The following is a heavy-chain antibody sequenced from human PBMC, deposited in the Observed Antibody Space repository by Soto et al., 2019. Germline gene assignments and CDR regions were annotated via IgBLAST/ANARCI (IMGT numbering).Heavy chain of an antibody. V-gene: IGHV3-33*01. Sequence: QVQLVESGGGVVQPGRSLRLSCAASGFTFSSYGMHWVRQAPGKGLEWVAVIWYDGSNKYYADSVKGRFTISRDNSKNTLYLQMNSLRAEDTAVYYCARDLPRSYSSSPPAAETGFDPWGQGTLVTVSS. CDR2: IWYDGSNK. D-gene: IGHD6-6*01. CDR3: ARDLPRSYSSSPPAAETGFDP. J-gene: IGHJ5*02. CDR1: GFTFSSYG.